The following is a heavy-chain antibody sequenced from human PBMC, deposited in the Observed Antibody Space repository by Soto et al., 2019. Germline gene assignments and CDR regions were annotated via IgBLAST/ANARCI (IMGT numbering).Heavy chain of an antibody. CDR2: ISYDGSNK. D-gene: IGHD2-15*01. CDR1: GFSFNSFA. Sequence: QVQLVESGGGVVQPGRSLRLSCAASGFSFNSFAMHWVRQAPGKGLEWVAVISYDGSNKYYADSVKGRFTISRDNSKNTLDLQMSSLRDDDTAVYYCARGDSGGTLGDFDYWGQGTLVTVSA. V-gene: IGHV3-30-3*01. J-gene: IGHJ4*02. CDR3: ARGDSGGTLGDFDY.